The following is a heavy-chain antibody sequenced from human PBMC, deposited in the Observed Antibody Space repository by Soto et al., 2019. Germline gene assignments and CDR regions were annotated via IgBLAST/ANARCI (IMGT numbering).Heavy chain of an antibody. CDR1: GGTFSSYT. Sequence: SVKVSCKASGGTFSSYTISWVRQAPGQGLEWMGRIIPILGIANYAQKFQGRVTITADKSTSTAYMELSSLRSEDMAVYYCARDRAVEEFDPWGQGTLVTVSS. CDR3: ARDRAVEEFDP. V-gene: IGHV1-69*04. D-gene: IGHD2-15*01. CDR2: IIPILGIA. J-gene: IGHJ5*02.